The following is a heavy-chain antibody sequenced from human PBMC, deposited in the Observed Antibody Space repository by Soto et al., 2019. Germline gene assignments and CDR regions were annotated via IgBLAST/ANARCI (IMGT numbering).Heavy chain of an antibody. Sequence: QITLKESGPTLVKPTQTLTLTCTFSGFSLSTSGVGVGWIRQPPGKALEWLALIYWDDDKRYSPSLKSRLTIPKHTSKNQVVLKMTNMDPVDTATYYCAHSRIQLWSIFFDYWGQGTLVTVSS. J-gene: IGHJ4*02. CDR3: AHSRIQLWSIFFDY. CDR1: GFSLSTSGVG. V-gene: IGHV2-5*02. D-gene: IGHD5-18*01. CDR2: IYWDDDK.